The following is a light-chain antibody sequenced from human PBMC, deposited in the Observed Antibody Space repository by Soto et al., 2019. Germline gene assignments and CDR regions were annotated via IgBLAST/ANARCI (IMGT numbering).Light chain of an antibody. Sequence: EIVLTQSPATLSLSPGESATLSCRASQSLINYLAWYQQKPGQAPRLLIYDSSNRSTGIPARFSGSGSGRDFTLTISGLEPEDSAIYFCQQRSNWPPLTFGGGIRVEIK. CDR1: QSLINY. CDR3: QQRSNWPPLT. J-gene: IGKJ4*01. CDR2: DSS. V-gene: IGKV3-11*02.